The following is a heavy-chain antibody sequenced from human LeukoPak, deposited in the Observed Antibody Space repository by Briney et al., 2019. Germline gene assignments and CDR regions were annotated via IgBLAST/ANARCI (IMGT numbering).Heavy chain of an antibody. CDR2: IRGDGDGT. Sequence: GGSLRLSCAASGFTFNNYAMAWVRQGPGKGLGWVSAIRGDGDGTYYADFVKGRFTISRDNSKNTLFLQMNSLRADDTAIYYCARDRRDDYDYGAFDIWGQGTMVTVSS. CDR3: ARDRRDDYDYGAFDI. CDR1: GFTFNNYA. D-gene: IGHD5-24*01. V-gene: IGHV3-23*01. J-gene: IGHJ3*02.